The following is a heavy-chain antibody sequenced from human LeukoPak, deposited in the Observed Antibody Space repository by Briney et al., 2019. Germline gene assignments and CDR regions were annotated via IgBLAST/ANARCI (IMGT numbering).Heavy chain of an antibody. D-gene: IGHD2-15*01. Sequence: GGSLRLSCVVSGFTFSDYWMTWVRQAPGKGLEWVASINEDGIKKYYADSVKGRFTISRDNSKNTLYLQMNSLRAEDTAVYYCARRLSGRVDSWGQGTLVTVSS. CDR2: INEDGIKK. CDR3: ARRLSGRVDS. CDR1: GFTFSDYW. J-gene: IGHJ4*02. V-gene: IGHV3-7*03.